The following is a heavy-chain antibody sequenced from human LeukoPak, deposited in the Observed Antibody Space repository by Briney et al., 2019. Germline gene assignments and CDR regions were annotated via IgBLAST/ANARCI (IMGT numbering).Heavy chain of an antibody. J-gene: IGHJ5*02. CDR2: INQDGSEK. Sequence: GGSLRLSCAASGFTFSSYWMSWVRQAPGKGMEWVANINQDGSEKYYVDSVKGRFTISRDNAKNSLYLQMNSLRAEDTAVYYCARDVATISNWFDPWGQGTLVTVSS. V-gene: IGHV3-7*01. CDR3: ARDVATISNWFDP. D-gene: IGHD5-24*01. CDR1: GFTFSSYW.